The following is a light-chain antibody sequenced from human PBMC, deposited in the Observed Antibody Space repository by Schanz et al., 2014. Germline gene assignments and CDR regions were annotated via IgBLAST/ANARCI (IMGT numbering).Light chain of an antibody. Sequence: EIVLTQFPATLSLSPGERGTLSCRASQSISGYLAWYQQKPGQAPRLLIYDASKRATGIPARFSGSGSGTDFTLTISRLEPEDFAVYFCHQYDNSPWTFGQGTKVEV. V-gene: IGKV3-20*01. CDR1: QSISGY. J-gene: IGKJ1*01. CDR3: HQYDNSPWT. CDR2: DAS.